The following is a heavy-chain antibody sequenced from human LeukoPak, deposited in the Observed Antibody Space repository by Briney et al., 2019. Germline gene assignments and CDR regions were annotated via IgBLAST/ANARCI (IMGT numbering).Heavy chain of an antibody. CDR3: VSYVNYDILTGYYFDY. D-gene: IGHD3-9*01. CDR2: ISSSGSGGRT. CDR1: GFSFRNYG. Sequence: GGSLRLSCAASGFSFRNYGMSWVRQAPGKGLEWVSSISSSGSGGRTYYADSVKGRFTISRDNSKNILYLEMNSLRAEDTAVYYCVSYVNYDILTGYYFDYWGQGTLVTVSS. J-gene: IGHJ4*02. V-gene: IGHV3-23*01.